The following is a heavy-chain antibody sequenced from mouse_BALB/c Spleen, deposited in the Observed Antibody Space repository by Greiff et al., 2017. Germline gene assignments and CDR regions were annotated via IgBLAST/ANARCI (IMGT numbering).Heavy chain of an antibody. CDR3: VRDHKCGNYGGWFFH. J-gene: IGHJ3*01. CDR1: GFTFSSYA. D-gene: IGHD2-10*02. CDR2: ISSGGSYT. Sequence: DVMLVESGGGLVKHGGSLKLSCAASGFTFSSYAMSWVRQSPEKRLEWVAEISSGGSYTYYPDTVTGRVTISRDNAKNTLYLEMSSLRCEDTAMYCCVRDHKCGNYGGWFFHWGQAVLVTVSA. V-gene: IGHV5-9-4*01.